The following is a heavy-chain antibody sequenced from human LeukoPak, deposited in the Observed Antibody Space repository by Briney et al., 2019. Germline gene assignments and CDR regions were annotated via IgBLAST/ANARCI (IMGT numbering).Heavy chain of an antibody. CDR3: ARGLDSSGWPPFDY. V-gene: IGHV1-2*04. CDR1: GYTFTGYY. J-gene: IGHJ4*02. CDR2: INPNSGGT. Sequence: ASVKVSFKASGYTFTGYYMHWVRPAPGQGLEWMGWINPNSGGTNYAQKFQGWVTMTRDTSISTAYMELSRLRSDDTAVYYCARGLDSSGWPPFDYWGQGTLVTVSS. D-gene: IGHD6-19*01.